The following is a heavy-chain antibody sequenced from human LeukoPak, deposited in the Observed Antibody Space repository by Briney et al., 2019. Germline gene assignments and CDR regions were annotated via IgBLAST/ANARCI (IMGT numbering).Heavy chain of an antibody. Sequence: PSETLSLTCTVSGGSISSSSYYWGWIRQPPGKGLEWIGSTYYSGSTYYNPSLKSRVTISVDTSKNQFSLKLSSVTAADTAVYYCARGGPSSWYYYYYYMDVWGKGTTVTVSS. CDR2: TYYSGST. CDR3: ARGGPSSWYYYYYYMDV. J-gene: IGHJ6*03. V-gene: IGHV4-39*01. D-gene: IGHD6-13*01. CDR1: GGSISSSSYY.